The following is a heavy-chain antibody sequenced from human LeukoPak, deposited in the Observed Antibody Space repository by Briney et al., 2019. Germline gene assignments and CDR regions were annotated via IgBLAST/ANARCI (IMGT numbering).Heavy chain of an antibody. CDR1: GGSFSGYY. D-gene: IGHD5-24*01. CDR3: ARELEDGYNFHDAFDI. CDR2: INHSGST. V-gene: IGHV4-34*01. Sequence: PSETLSLTCAVYGGSFSGYYWSWIRQPPGKGLEWIGEINHSGSTNYNPSLKSRVTISVDTSKNQFSLKLSSVTAADTAVYYCARELEDGYNFHDAFDIWGQGTMVTVSS. J-gene: IGHJ3*02.